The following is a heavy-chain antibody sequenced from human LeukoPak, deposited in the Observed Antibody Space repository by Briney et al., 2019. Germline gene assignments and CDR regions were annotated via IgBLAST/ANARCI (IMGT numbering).Heavy chain of an antibody. Sequence: GGSLRLSCTTSGFTFSSYALSWVRQAPGKGLEWVSGIRVSGSTYYPDSVTGRFTISRDNSNSTLSLQMSSLRAEDTAVYYCAKGAFPTAMVTPYFDYWGQGALVTVSS. J-gene: IGHJ4*02. CDR3: AKGAFPTAMVTPYFDY. V-gene: IGHV3-23*01. CDR2: IRVSGST. CDR1: GFTFSSYA. D-gene: IGHD5-18*01.